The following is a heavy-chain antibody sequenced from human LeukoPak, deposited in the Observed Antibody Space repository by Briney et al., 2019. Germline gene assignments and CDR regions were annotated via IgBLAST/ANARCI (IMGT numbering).Heavy chain of an antibody. V-gene: IGHV1-46*01. J-gene: IGHJ4*02. CDR1: GYTFTSYY. Sequence: ASVKVSCKASGYTFTSYYMRWVRQAPGQGLEWMGIINPSGGSTSYAQKFQGRVTMTRDTSTSTVYMELSSLRSEDTAVYYCARGGSIVVVVAAILDYWGQGTLVTVSS. CDR3: ARGGSIVVVVAAILDY. CDR2: INPSGGST. D-gene: IGHD2-15*01.